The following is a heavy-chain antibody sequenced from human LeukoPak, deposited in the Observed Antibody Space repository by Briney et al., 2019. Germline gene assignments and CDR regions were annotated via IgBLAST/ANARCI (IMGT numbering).Heavy chain of an antibody. V-gene: IGHV3-74*01. D-gene: IGHD3-22*01. CDR1: GFTFSSYW. Sequence: PGGSLRLSCAASGFTFSSYWMHWVRQAPGKGLVWVSRINSDGSSTSYADSVKGRFTISRDNAKNTLYLQMNSLRAEDTAVYYGARVGAYYDSSGYYYYWGQGTLVTVSS. CDR2: INSDGSST. CDR3: ARVGAYYDSSGYYYY. J-gene: IGHJ4*02.